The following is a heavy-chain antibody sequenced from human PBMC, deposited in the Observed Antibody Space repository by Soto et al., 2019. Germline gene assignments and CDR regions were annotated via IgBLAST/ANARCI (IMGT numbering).Heavy chain of an antibody. V-gene: IGHV3-23*01. CDR3: AKVYRHYYFWSCYSDY. J-gene: IGHJ4*02. CDR1: GFTFSSYA. Sequence: EVQLLESGGGWVQPGGSLRLSCAASGFTFSSYAMSWVRQAPGKGLEWVSAISGSGGSTYYADSVKGRFTISRDNSKNTLYLQMNGLRAEGTAVYYCAKVYRHYYFWSCYSDYWGQVTLVMVSS. D-gene: IGHD3-3*01. CDR2: ISGSGGST.